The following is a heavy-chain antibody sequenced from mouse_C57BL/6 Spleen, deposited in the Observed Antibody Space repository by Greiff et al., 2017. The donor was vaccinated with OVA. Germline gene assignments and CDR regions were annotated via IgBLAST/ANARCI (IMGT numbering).Heavy chain of an antibody. CDR3: ARGLTGRGYYFDY. V-gene: IGHV5-4*01. J-gene: IGHJ2*01. Sequence: EVQLVESGGGLVKPGGSLKLSCAASGFTFSSYAMSWVRQTPEKRLEWVATISDGGSYTYYPDNVKGRFTISRDNDKNNLYLQMSHLKSEDTAMYYCARGLTGRGYYFDYWGQGTTLTVSS. CDR1: GFTFSSYA. CDR2: ISDGGSYT. D-gene: IGHD4-1*01.